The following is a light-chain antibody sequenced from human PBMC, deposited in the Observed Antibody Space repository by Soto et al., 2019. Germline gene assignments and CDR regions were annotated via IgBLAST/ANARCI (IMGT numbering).Light chain of an antibody. V-gene: IGKV3-15*01. Sequence: VVTQSPATVSVSSGERTSLSCRASQRICTKLGWYQQKPGQAPRLLISKTSIRATGIPARFSGSGSGTDFTLTISSLQSEDIAVYYCQQYAGSPLTFGGGTKVDIK. CDR1: QRICTK. CDR2: KTS. CDR3: QQYAGSPLT. J-gene: IGKJ4*01.